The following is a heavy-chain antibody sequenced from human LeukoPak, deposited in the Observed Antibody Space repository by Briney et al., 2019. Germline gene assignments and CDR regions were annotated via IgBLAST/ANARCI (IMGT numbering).Heavy chain of an antibody. J-gene: IGHJ4*02. CDR2: MNPNTGNA. V-gene: IGHV1-8*03. CDR3: ARVGYSNSYDY. CDR1: GYTFTNFD. Sequence: ASMKVSYKASGYTFTNFDINWVRQATGQGLEWMGWMNPNTGNAGYAQKFQDRVTITWDASISTAFMDLSSLRSEDTAVYFCARVGYSNSYDYWGQGTLATVSS. D-gene: IGHD4-11*01.